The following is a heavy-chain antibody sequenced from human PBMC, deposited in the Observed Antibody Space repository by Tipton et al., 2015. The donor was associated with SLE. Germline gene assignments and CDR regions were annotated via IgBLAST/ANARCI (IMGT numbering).Heavy chain of an antibody. Sequence: GLVKPSETLSLTCNVSGGSISSYYWSWIRQPPGKGLEWIGYIYYSGSTNYNPSLKSRVTISVDTSKNQFSLKLSSVTAADTAVYYCARHQITGNVIGYFQHWGQGTLVTVSS. CDR1: GGSISSYY. CDR2: IYYSGST. J-gene: IGHJ1*01. D-gene: IGHD1-20*01. CDR3: ARHQITGNVIGYFQH. V-gene: IGHV4-59*01.